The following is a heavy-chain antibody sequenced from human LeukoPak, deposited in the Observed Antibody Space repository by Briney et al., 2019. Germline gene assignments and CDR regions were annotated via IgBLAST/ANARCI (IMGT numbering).Heavy chain of an antibody. D-gene: IGHD5-12*01. V-gene: IGHV4-34*01. CDR2: INHSGST. CDR3: AREYSAYDSGYYYYTMDV. CDR1: GGSFSGYY. J-gene: IGHJ6*02. Sequence: PSETLSLTCAVYGGSFSGYYWSWIRQPPGKGLEWIGEINHSGSTNYNPSLKSRVTISVDTSKNQFSLKLSSVSAADTAVYYCAREYSAYDSGYYYYTMDVWGQGTTVTVSS.